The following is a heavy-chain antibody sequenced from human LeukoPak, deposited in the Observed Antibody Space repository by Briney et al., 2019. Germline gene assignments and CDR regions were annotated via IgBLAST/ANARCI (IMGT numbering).Heavy chain of an antibody. CDR2: ISYDGSNK. CDR1: GFTFSSYI. J-gene: IGHJ4*02. D-gene: IGHD2-2*01. CDR3: ARDRRTYCTSSSCYLPPDY. V-gene: IGHV3-30-3*01. Sequence: GRSLRLSCAASGFTFSSYIMHWVRQAPGKGLEWVAVISYDGSNKYHADSVKGRFTISRDNSKNALYLQMNSLRVEDTAVYYCARDRRTYCTSSSCYLPPDYWGQGALVTVSS.